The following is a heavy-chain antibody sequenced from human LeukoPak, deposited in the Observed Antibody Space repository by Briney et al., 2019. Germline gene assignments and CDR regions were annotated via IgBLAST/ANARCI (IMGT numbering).Heavy chain of an antibody. CDR3: ARGHRVWGGGTSGQFEF. CDR1: GGSFSGYY. Sequence: SETLSPTCAVYGGSFSGYYWSWIRQPPGKGLEWIGEINHSGSTNYNPSLKSRVTISVDTSKNQFSLKLSSVTAADTAVYYCARGHRVWGGGTSGQFEFRGQGNPVTVSS. J-gene: IGHJ4*03. V-gene: IGHV4-34*01. D-gene: IGHD4-23*01. CDR2: INHSGST.